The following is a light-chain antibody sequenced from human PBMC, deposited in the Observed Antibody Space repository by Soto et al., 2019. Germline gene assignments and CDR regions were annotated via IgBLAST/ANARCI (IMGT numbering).Light chain of an antibody. CDR2: TNN. Sequence: QSVLTQPPSVSGAPGQRVTISCTGSSSNIGAGYDVHWYQQLPGTAPKLLIYTNNNRPSGVPDRFSASKSVASASLAITGLQAEDEADYYCQSFDRSQTYDNRPSGVFGGGTKLTVL. CDR1: SSNIGAGYD. J-gene: IGLJ3*02. V-gene: IGLV1-40*01. CDR3: QSFDRSQTYDNRPSGV.